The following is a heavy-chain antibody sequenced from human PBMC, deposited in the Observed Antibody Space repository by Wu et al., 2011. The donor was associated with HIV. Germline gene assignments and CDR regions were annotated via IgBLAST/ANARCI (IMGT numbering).Heavy chain of an antibody. CDR2: ISTYSGNT. J-gene: IGHJ4*02. V-gene: IGHV1-18*01. CDR3: ARGLPGEWLPGSD. CDR1: GYTFSTSG. Sequence: QVQLVQSGAEVKKPGASVKVSCKASGYTFSTSGVSWVRQAPGQGLEWMGWISTYSGNTKYAQRLQGRVTMTRDMSTSTSFMELKTLRSDDTAVYYCARGLPGEWLPGSDWGQGTLVSVSS. D-gene: IGHD3-10*01.